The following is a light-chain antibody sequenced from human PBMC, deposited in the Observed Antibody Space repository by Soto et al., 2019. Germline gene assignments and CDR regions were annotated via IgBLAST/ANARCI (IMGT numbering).Light chain of an antibody. CDR2: TAS. J-gene: IGKJ4*01. V-gene: IGKV1-12*01. CDR1: RGISSW. CDR3: QQANSFPLT. Sequence: DIQKTQSPSSVSASVGDRVTITCRASRGISSWLAWYEQKPGKAPNLLIHTASSLQSGVPSRFSGSGSGTDFTLTISSLQPEDFATYYCQQANSFPLTFGGGTKVEIK.